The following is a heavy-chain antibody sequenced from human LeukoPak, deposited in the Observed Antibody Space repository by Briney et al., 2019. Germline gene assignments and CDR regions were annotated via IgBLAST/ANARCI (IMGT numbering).Heavy chain of an antibody. CDR3: ARGKDSSGYYYDAFDI. Sequence: GGSLRLSCAASGFTFSTYAIHWVRQAPGKGLEYISTISDNGGSTYYANSVKGRYTISRDNSKNTLYLQMGSPRAEDMAVYYCARGKDSSGYYYDAFDIWGQGTMVTVSS. J-gene: IGHJ3*02. CDR2: ISDNGGST. CDR1: GFTFSTYA. V-gene: IGHV3-64*01. D-gene: IGHD3-22*01.